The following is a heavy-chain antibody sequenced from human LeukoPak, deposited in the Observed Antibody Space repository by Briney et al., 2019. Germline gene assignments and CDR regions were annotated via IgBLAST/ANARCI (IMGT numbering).Heavy chain of an antibody. D-gene: IGHD4-23*01. CDR2: IKGDGSAK. CDR3: ARDAGFGGNSDF. CDR1: GFTFNIYW. J-gene: IGHJ4*02. Sequence: PGGSLRLSCAASGFTFNIYWMTWVRQAPGKGLEWVAYIKGDGSAKHYVDSVRGRFTISRDNAENSLYLQMNSLRTEDTAVYYCARDAGFGGNSDFWGQGTLVTVSS. V-gene: IGHV3-7*01.